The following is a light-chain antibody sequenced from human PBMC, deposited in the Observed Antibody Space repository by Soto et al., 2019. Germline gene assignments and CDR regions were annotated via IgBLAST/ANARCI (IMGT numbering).Light chain of an antibody. J-gene: IGKJ5*01. CDR3: QQRSTWPT. Sequence: EVVLTQSTGTLSLSPGERATLSCRASQSVSNNYLAWYQQKPGQAPRLLIYGASNRATGIPDRFSGSGSGTDFTLTISSLEPEDFALYYCQQRSTWPTFGQGTRLEI. CDR1: QSVSNNY. V-gene: IGKV3D-20*02. CDR2: GAS.